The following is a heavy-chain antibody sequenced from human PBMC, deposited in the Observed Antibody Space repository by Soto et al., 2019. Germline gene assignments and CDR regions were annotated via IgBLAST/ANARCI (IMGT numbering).Heavy chain of an antibody. CDR3: ARESEDLTSNFDY. V-gene: IGHV3-21*01. Sequence: LRLSCAASGFTYSRYSMNWVRQAPGKGLEWVSSISSITNYIYYADSMKGRFTVSRDNAKNSVYLDMNSLSAEDTAVYYCARESEDLTSNFDYWGQGTLVTVSS. CDR1: GFTYSRYS. J-gene: IGHJ4*02. CDR2: ISSITNYI.